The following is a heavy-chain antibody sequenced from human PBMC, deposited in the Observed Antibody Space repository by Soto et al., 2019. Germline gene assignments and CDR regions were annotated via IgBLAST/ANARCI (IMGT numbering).Heavy chain of an antibody. CDR2: IYYSGST. Sequence: QVQLQESGPGLVKPSQTLSLTCTVSGGSISSGGYYWSWIRQHPGKGLEWIGYIYYSGSTYYNPSLKRRVTISVDTSKNQFSLKLSSVTAADTAVYYCARGGGWAAAPIDYWGQGTLVTVSS. V-gene: IGHV4-31*03. J-gene: IGHJ4*02. D-gene: IGHD6-13*01. CDR1: GGSISSGGYY. CDR3: ARGGGWAAAPIDY.